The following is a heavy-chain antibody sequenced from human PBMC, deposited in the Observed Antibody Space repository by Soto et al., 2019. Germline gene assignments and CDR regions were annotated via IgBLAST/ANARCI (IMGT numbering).Heavy chain of an antibody. J-gene: IGHJ4*02. Sequence: QVQLQESGPGLVKPSQTLSLTGTVSVGSISTGGYSWNWIRQHPGTGLEWIGYIYYSWSTYYNPSLKSRVNISLYTSKNQFSRKLRSVTAADTVVYYCAREGRGVWSQLLDYWGQGTLVTVSS. D-gene: IGHD3-10*01. CDR2: IYYSWST. V-gene: IGHV4-31*03. CDR3: AREGRGVWSQLLDY. CDR1: VGSISTGGYS.